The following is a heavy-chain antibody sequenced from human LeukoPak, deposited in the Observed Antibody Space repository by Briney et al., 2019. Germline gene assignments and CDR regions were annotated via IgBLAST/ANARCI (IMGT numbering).Heavy chain of an antibody. CDR1: GGSISSYY. V-gene: IGHV4-4*09. CDR3: ARVYYGSGSDWFDP. J-gene: IGHJ5*02. CDR2: IYTSGST. Sequence: SETLSLTCTVSGGSISSYYWSWIRQLPGKGLEWIGYIYTSGSTNYNPSLKSRVTISVDTSKNQFSLKLSSVTAADTAVYYCARVYYGSGSDWFDPWGQGTLVTVSS. D-gene: IGHD3-10*01.